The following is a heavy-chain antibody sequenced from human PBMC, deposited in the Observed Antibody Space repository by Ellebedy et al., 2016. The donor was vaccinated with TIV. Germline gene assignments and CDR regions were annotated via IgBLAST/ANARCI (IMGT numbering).Heavy chain of an antibody. D-gene: IGHD1-26*01. CDR3: ASPGGSYASSFDY. J-gene: IGHJ4*02. CDR2: VNPGNGDT. V-gene: IGHV1-3*01. Sequence: ASVKVSCKASGYTFAYYAVHWVRQAPGQRLEWMGWVNPGNGDTKYSQKFLGRVTFSRDTSASTAYMELSSLKPGDTAMFYCASPGGSYASSFDYWGQGTLVTVSS. CDR1: GYTFAYYA.